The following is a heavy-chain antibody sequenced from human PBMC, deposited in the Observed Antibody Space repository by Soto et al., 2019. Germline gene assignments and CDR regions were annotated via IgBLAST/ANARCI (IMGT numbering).Heavy chain of an antibody. CDR2: IRSKANSYAT. CDR3: TRLRDFWSGYPTRYYYYGMDV. D-gene: IGHD3-3*01. CDR1: GFTFSGSA. J-gene: IGHJ6*02. V-gene: IGHV3-73*01. Sequence: GGSLRLSCAASGFTFSGSAMHWVRQASGKGLEWVGRIRSKANSYATAYAASVKGRFTISRDDSKNTAYLQMNSLKTEDTAVYYCTRLRDFWSGYPTRYYYYGMDVWGQGTTVTVSS.